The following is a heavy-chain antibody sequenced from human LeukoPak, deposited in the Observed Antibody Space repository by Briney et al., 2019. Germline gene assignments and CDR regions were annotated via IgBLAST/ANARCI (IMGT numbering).Heavy chain of an antibody. CDR2: IYSGGNT. D-gene: IGHD1-26*01. J-gene: IGHJ4*02. V-gene: IGHV3-53*01. CDR3: AKGDTTWELPHDY. Sequence: PGGSLRLSCAASGFTVSSNYMTWVRQAPGKGLEWVSVIYSGGNTYYADSVKGRFTISRDKSKNTLYLQMNSLRAEDTAVYYCAKGDTTWELPHDYWGQGTLVTVSS. CDR1: GFTVSSNY.